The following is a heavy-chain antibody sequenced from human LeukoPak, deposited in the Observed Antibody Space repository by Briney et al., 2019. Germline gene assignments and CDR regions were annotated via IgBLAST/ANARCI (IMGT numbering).Heavy chain of an antibody. V-gene: IGHV4-34*01. CDR3: ARGIGVVWSGYYTTKPFDY. CDR1: GGSFSGYY. Sequence: KPSETLSLTCAVYGGSFSGYYWSWIRQPPGKGLEWIGEINHSGSTNYNPSLKSRVTISVDTSKNQFSLKLSSVTAADTAVYYCARGIGVVWSGYYTTKPFDYWGQGTLVTVSS. J-gene: IGHJ4*02. D-gene: IGHD3-3*01. CDR2: INHSGST.